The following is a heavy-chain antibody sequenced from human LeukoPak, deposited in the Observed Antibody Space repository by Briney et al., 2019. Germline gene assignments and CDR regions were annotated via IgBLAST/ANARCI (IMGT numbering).Heavy chain of an antibody. CDR3: ASTRGYSYGPPGY. V-gene: IGHV4-38-2*02. CDR2: IFHSGST. Sequence: SETLSLTCSVSGYSISSGFYWGWIRQPPGKGLEWIGSIFHSGSTYYNPSLKSRVTISVDTSKNQFSLKLSSVTAADTAVYYCASTRGYSYGPPGYWGQGTLVTVSS. CDR1: GYSISSGFY. J-gene: IGHJ4*02. D-gene: IGHD5-18*01.